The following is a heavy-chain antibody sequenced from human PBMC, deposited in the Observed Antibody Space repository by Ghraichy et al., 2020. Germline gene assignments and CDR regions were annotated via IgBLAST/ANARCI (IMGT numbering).Heavy chain of an antibody. CDR3: VRGAPGRELRQAFDM. J-gene: IGHJ3*02. V-gene: IGHV1-69*13. D-gene: IGHD1-7*01. CDR2: IIPMFGTA. Sequence: SVKVSCKAFGGTLSSYAISWVRQAPGQGLEWMGGIIPMFGTARYAQKLQGRVTITADESTNTGYMQLSSLRSEDTAVYFCVRGAPGRELRQAFDMWGQGTMVTVSS. CDR1: GGTLSSYA.